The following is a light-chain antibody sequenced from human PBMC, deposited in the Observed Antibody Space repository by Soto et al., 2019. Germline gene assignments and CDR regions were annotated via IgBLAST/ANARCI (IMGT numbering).Light chain of an antibody. J-gene: IGKJ1*01. Sequence: EIVLMQSPGTLSLSPGERATLSCRASQSVSSNLAWYQQKPGQAPRLLIYGASTRATGIPARFSGSGSETEFTLTISSLQAEDSAVYFCQQYNNWPTWTFGQGTKVDI. CDR2: GAS. CDR1: QSVSSN. CDR3: QQYNNWPTWT. V-gene: IGKV3-15*01.